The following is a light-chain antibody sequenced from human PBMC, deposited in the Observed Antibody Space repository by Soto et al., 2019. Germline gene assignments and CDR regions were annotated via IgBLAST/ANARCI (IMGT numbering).Light chain of an antibody. CDR1: HSMSNSN. CDR3: QQYDNLPLT. Sequence: IVLTQSPGTLSLSPGDRATLSCRASHSMSNSNLAWYQHKPGQAPRLLIYGASNRATGIPDRFSGSGSGTDFILTINRLEPEDIATYYCQQYDNLPLTFGGGTKVEIK. V-gene: IGKV3-20*01. CDR2: GAS. J-gene: IGKJ4*01.